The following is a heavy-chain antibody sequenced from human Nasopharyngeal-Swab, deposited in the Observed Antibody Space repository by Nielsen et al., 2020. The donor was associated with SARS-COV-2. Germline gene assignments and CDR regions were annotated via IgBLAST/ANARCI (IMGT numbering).Heavy chain of an antibody. CDR2: MYHSGNT. D-gene: IGHD4-11*01. CDR3: ARDYSFSYGMDV. CDR1: GGSISSYF. V-gene: IGHV4-59*01. J-gene: IGHJ6*02. Sequence: SETLSLTCTVSGGSISSYFWSWIRQPPGKGLEWIGYMYHSGNTNYNPSLKSRVTISVDTSKNQSSLKLSSVTAADTAVYYCARDYSFSYGMDVWGQGTTVTVSS.